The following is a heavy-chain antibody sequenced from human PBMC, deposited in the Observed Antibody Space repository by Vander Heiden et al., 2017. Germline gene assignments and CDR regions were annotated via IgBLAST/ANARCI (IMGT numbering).Heavy chain of an antibody. Sequence: EVQLVQSGAAVTKPRESLTISCTGSGYSFTSYWIAWARPMPGKGLEWMGIIYPGDSDTRYSPSFQGQVTISADKSISTAYLQWSSLKASDTAMYYCARHMGSNYYYYGMDVWGQGTTVTVSS. J-gene: IGHJ6*02. V-gene: IGHV5-51*01. CDR1: GYSFTSYW. D-gene: IGHD3-10*01. CDR2: IYPGDSDT. CDR3: ARHMGSNYYYYGMDV.